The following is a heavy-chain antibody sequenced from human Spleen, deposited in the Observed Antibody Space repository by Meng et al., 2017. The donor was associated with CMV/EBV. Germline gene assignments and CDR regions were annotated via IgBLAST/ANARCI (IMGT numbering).Heavy chain of an antibody. CDR1: GYTFTGYY. D-gene: IGHD3-22*01. V-gene: IGHV1-2*02. J-gene: IGHJ3*02. CDR2: INPNSGGT. Sequence: ASVKVSCKASGYTFTGYYMHCVRQAPGQGLDWMGWINPNSGGTNYAQKFQGRVTMTRDTSSSTAYMELSRLRSDDTAVSYCARESDSSGQYAFDIWGQGTMVTVSS. CDR3: ARESDSSGQYAFDI.